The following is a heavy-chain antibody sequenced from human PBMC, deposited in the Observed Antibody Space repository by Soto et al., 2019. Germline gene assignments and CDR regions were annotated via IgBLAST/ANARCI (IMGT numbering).Heavy chain of an antibody. CDR1: GFTFSSYA. CDR3: AKDRGTYSSSWYPQDY. Sequence: EVQLLESGGGLVQPGGSLRLSCAASGFTFSSYAMSWVRQAPGKGLEWVSAISGSGVSIYYADSVKCRFTISRDNSKNTLYLQMNSLRAEDTAVYYCAKDRGTYSSSWYPQDYWGQGTLVTVSS. J-gene: IGHJ4*02. D-gene: IGHD6-13*01. V-gene: IGHV3-23*01. CDR2: ISGSGVSI.